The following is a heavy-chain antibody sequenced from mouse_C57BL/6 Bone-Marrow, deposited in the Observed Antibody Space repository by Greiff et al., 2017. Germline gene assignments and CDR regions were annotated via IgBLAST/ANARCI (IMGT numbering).Heavy chain of an antibody. CDR1: GYTFTSYW. CDR2: IDPSDSYT. Sequence: QVQLQQPGAELVRPGTSVKLSCKASGYTFTSYWMHWVKQRPGQGLEWIGVIDPSDSYTNYNQKFKGKATLTVDTSSSTAYMQLSSLTSEDSAVYYCARKVYYGYDEGAMDYWGQGTSVTVSS. CDR3: ARKVYYGYDEGAMDY. D-gene: IGHD2-2*01. J-gene: IGHJ4*01. V-gene: IGHV1-59*01.